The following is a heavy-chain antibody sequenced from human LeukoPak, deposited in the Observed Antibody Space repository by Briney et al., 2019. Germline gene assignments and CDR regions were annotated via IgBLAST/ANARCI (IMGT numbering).Heavy chain of an antibody. CDR2: ITGSGGST. Sequence: PGGSLRLSCAASGFTFSNYALSWVRQVPGKGLEWVSGITGSGGSTYYADSVKGRFTISRDNAKNSLYLQMNSLRAEDTAVYYCARDDYGSGSYRYYYYYGMDVWGKGTTVTVSS. V-gene: IGHV3-23*01. CDR3: ARDDYGSGSYRYYYYYGMDV. D-gene: IGHD3-10*01. J-gene: IGHJ6*04. CDR1: GFTFSNYA.